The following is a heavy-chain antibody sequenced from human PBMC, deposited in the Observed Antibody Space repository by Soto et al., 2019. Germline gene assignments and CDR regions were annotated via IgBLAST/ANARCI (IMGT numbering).Heavy chain of an antibody. J-gene: IGHJ6*02. V-gene: IGHV1-2*04. D-gene: IGHD2-2*01. CDR2: INPNSGGT. CDR1: GYTFTGYY. CDR3: AREGYCSSTSCPSDYYGMDV. Sequence: QVQLVQSGAEVKKPGASVKVSCKASGYTFTGYYMHWVRQAPGQGLEWMGWINPNSGGTNYAQKFQGWVTMTRDTSVSTDYMELSRLRSDDTAVYYCAREGYCSSTSCPSDYYGMDVWGQGTTVTVSS.